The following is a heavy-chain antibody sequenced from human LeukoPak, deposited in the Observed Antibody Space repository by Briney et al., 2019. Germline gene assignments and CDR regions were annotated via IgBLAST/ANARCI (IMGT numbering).Heavy chain of an antibody. Sequence: GGSLRLSCAASGFTFSSYSMNRVRQAPGKGLEWVSSISSSSSYIYYADSVKGRFTISRDNAKNSLYLQMNSLRAEDTAVYYCARDRLTYYYDSSGLYWGQGTLVTVSS. V-gene: IGHV3-21*01. D-gene: IGHD3-22*01. CDR1: GFTFSSYS. CDR2: ISSSSSYI. J-gene: IGHJ4*02. CDR3: ARDRLTYYYDSSGLY.